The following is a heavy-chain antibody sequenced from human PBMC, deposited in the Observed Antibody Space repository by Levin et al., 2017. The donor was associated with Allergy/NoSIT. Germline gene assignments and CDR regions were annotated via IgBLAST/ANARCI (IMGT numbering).Heavy chain of an antibody. CDR1: GGSISSYY. CDR2: IYYSGST. D-gene: IGHD3-10*01. V-gene: IGHV4-59*01. CDR3: ASGGSGSYTDDAFDI. J-gene: IGHJ3*02. Sequence: SQTLSLTCTVSGGSISSYYWSWIRQPPGKGLEWIGYIYYSGSTNYNPSLKSRVTISVDTSKNQFSLKLSSVTAADTAVYYCASGGSGSYTDDAFDIWGQGTMVTVSS.